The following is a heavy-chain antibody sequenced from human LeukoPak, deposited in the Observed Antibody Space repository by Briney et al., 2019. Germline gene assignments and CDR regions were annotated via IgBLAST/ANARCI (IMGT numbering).Heavy chain of an antibody. CDR3: ARDGSTPH. CDR1: GGSISSGGYS. J-gene: IGHJ4*02. V-gene: IGHV4-30-2*01. D-gene: IGHD1-7*01. Sequence: SQTLSLTCAVSGGSISSGGYSWSWIRQPPGKGLEWIGYIYHSGSTYYNPSLKSRVTISVDRSKNQFSLKLSSVTAADTAVYYCARDGSTPHWGQGTLVTVSS. CDR2: IYHSGST.